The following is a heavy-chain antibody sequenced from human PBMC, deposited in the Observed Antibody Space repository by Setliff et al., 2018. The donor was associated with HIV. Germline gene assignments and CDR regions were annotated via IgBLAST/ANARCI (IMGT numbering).Heavy chain of an antibody. CDR2: IYSDGST. Sequence: GGSLRPSCAASGFTVSSHYMSWVRQAPGKGLEWVSTIYSDGSTYHADSVKGRFTLSRDTSKNTLSLQMNSLRPEDTAVFYCARVRLYSSALDYWGRGTLVTVSS. V-gene: IGHV3-66*02. J-gene: IGHJ4*02. D-gene: IGHD3-22*01. CDR1: GFTVSSHY. CDR3: ARVRLYSSALDY.